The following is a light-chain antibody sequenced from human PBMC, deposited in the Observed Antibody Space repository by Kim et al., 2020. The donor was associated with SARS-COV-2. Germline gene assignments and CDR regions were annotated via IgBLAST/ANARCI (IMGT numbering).Light chain of an antibody. CDR3: QSYDSSLSGSRV. J-gene: IGLJ3*02. V-gene: IGLV1-40*01. CDR2: DNS. CDR1: SSNIGAGYD. Sequence: GTISCTGSSSNIGAGYDVPWYQQVPGTAPNLLMYDNSNRPSGVPDRFSGSKSGTSASLAITGLQAEDEADYYCQSYDSSLSGSRVFGGGTKVTVL.